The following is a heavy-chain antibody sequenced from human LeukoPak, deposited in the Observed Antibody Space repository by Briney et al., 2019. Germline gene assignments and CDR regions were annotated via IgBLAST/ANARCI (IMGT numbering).Heavy chain of an antibody. CDR1: GGSFSGYY. J-gene: IGHJ3*01. Sequence: PSETLSLTCAVYGGSFSGYYWSWIRQPPGKGLEWIGEINHSESTNYNPSLKSRVTISVDTSKNQFSLKLTSVTAADTAMYYCARRPTAGLRTFDFWGQGTMVTVSS. CDR2: INHSEST. CDR3: ARRPTAGLRTFDF. D-gene: IGHD6-13*01. V-gene: IGHV4-34*01.